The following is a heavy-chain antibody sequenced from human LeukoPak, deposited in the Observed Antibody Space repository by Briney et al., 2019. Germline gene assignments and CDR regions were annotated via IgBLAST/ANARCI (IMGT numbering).Heavy chain of an antibody. CDR3: ARDADSSGYYASGY. CDR1: GFTFSSYS. Sequence: GGSLRLSCAASGFTFSSYSMNWVRQAPGKGLEWVSYISSSSSTIYYADSVKGRFTISRDNSKNTLYLQMNSLRAEDTAVYYCARDADSSGYYASGYWGQGTLVTVSS. CDR2: ISSSSSTI. J-gene: IGHJ4*02. V-gene: IGHV3-48*01. D-gene: IGHD3-22*01.